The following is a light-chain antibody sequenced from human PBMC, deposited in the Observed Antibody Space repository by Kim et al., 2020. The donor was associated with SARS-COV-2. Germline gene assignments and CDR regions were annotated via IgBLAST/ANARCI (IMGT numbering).Light chain of an antibody. CDR1: FSNIEHNF. V-gene: IGLV1-51*01. Sequence: QSVLTQPPSMSAAPGQKVTISCSGSFSNIEHNFVSWYQRLPGTAPKLLIYDNNKRPSGIADRFSGSKSGTSATLGITGLQTGDEAEYYCGSWDNSLNAVLFGGGTQLTVL. CDR3: GSWDNSLNAVL. J-gene: IGLJ2*01. CDR2: DNN.